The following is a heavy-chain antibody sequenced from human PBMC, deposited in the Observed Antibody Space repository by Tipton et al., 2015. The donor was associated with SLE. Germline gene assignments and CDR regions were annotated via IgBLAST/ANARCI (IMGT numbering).Heavy chain of an antibody. CDR1: GGSFSGYF. Sequence: AGLVKPSETLSLTCAVYGGSFSGYFWSWIRQPPGKELEWIGEINHSGSTNYNPSLKSRVTMSVDTSKNQFSLKLSSVTAADTAVYYCARPRALTGAFDIWGQGTMVTVSS. J-gene: IGHJ3*02. V-gene: IGHV4-34*01. D-gene: IGHD1-14*01. CDR3: ARPRALTGAFDI. CDR2: INHSGST.